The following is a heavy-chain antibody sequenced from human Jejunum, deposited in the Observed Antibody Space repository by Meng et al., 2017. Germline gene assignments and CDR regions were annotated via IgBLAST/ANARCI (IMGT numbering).Heavy chain of an antibody. D-gene: IGHD6-6*01. Sequence: GGSLRLSCVGSGFTLSRHWMSWVRQAPGKGPEWVVNIKEDGSENYYLDSVKGRFTISRDNAKNSLYLQMNSLRAEDTAVYYCATSASLAYWGQGTLVTVSS. CDR3: ATSASLAY. J-gene: IGHJ4*02. CDR2: IKEDGSEN. CDR1: GFTLSRHW. V-gene: IGHV3-7*01.